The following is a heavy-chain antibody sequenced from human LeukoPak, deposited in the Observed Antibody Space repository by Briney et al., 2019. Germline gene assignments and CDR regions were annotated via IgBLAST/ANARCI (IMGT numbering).Heavy chain of an antibody. CDR3: ARVQTTFTGYYGSGSPQASDI. V-gene: IGHV4-59*01. CDR2: IYYSGST. D-gene: IGHD3-10*01. Sequence: SETLSLTCTVSGGSISSYYWSWIRQPPGKGLEWIGYIYYSGSTNYNPSLKSRVTISVDTSKNQFSLKLSSVTAADTAVYYCARVQTTFTGYYGSGSPQASDIWGQGTMVTVSS. J-gene: IGHJ3*02. CDR1: GGSISSYY.